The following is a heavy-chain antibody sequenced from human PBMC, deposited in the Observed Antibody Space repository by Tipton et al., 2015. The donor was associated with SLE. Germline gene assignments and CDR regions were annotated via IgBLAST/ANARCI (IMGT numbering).Heavy chain of an antibody. Sequence: QLVQSGAEVKKPGASVKVSCKASGYTFTSYGISWVRQAPGQGLEWMGRIIPIFGTANYAQKFQGRVTITADESTSTAYMELSSLRSDDTAVYYCATPAYGSGSYRAFDIWGQGTMVTVSS. CDR1: GYTFTSYG. V-gene: IGHV1-69*18. D-gene: IGHD3-10*01. CDR3: ATPAYGSGSYRAFDI. CDR2: IIPIFGTA. J-gene: IGHJ3*02.